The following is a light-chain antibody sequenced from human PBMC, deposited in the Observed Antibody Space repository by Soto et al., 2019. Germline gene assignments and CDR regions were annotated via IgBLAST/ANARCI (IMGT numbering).Light chain of an antibody. CDR1: NSNIGNSY. J-gene: IGLJ3*02. V-gene: IGLV1-51*01. Sequence: QSVLTQPPSVSAAPGQKVTITCSGSNSNIGNSYVSWYQQLPGTAPRLLIYDNNKRPSGIPDRFSGSKSGTSATLAITGLQTGDEADYYCGTWDSSLTGGVFGGGTKLTV. CDR2: DNN. CDR3: GTWDSSLTGGV.